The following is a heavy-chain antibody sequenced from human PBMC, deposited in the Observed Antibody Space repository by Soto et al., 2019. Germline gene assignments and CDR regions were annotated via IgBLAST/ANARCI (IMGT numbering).Heavy chain of an antibody. J-gene: IGHJ5*02. CDR3: ARSVSVDNWFDP. CDR2: INPNSGGT. V-gene: IGHV1-2*04. D-gene: IGHD6-19*01. Sequence: ASVKVSCKASGYTFTGYYMHWVRQAPGQGLAWMGWINPNSGGTNYAQKFQGWVTMTRHTSISTAYMELSRLRSDDTAVYYYARSVSVDNWFDPWGQGTMVTVYS. CDR1: GYTFTGYY.